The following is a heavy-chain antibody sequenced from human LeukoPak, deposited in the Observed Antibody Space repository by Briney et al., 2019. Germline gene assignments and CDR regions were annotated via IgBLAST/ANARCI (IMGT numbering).Heavy chain of an antibody. D-gene: IGHD2-8*02. CDR2: INAGNGNT. CDR1: GYTFTSYA. V-gene: IGHV1-3*01. J-gene: IGHJ4*02. CDR3: ARGSLSWWEHFDY. Sequence: ASVKVSCKASGYTFTSYAMQWVRQAPGQGLEWMGWINAGNGNTKYSQKFQGRVTITRDTFASTAYMELSSLRSEDTAVYYCARGSLSWWEHFDYWGQGTLVTVSS.